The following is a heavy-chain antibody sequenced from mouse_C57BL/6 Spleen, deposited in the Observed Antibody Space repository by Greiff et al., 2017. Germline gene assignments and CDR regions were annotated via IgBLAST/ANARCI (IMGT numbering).Heavy chain of an antibody. CDR3: ARRGGTDAMDY. J-gene: IGHJ4*01. V-gene: IGHV1-69*01. D-gene: IGHD4-1*01. CDR1: GYTFTSYW. Sequence: QVQLQQSGAELVMPGASVKLSCKASGYTFTSYWMHWVKQRPGQGLEWIGEIDPSDSYTNYNQKFKGKSTLTVDKSSSTAYMQLSSLTSEDSAVYYCARRGGTDAMDYWGQGTSVTVSS. CDR2: IDPSDSYT.